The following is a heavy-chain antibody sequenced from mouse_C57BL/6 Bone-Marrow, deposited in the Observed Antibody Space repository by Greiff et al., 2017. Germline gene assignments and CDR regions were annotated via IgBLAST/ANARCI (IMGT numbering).Heavy chain of an antibody. V-gene: IGHV1-9*01. J-gene: IGHJ4*01. D-gene: IGHD2-1*01. CDR2: IFPGSGST. Sequence: VMLVESGAELMKPGASVKLSCKATGYTFTGYWIEWVKQRPGHGLEWIGEIFPGSGSTNYNEKFKGKATFTAAKSSNTAYMQLSSLTTEDCAIYYCARKDYGNLYYAMDYWGQGTSVTVSS. CDR3: ARKDYGNLYYAMDY. CDR1: GYTFTGYW.